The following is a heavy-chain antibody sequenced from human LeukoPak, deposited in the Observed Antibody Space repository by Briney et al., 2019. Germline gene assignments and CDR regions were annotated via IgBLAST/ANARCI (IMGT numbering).Heavy chain of an antibody. Sequence: AASVKVSCKASGYTFTGYYMHWVRQAPGQGLEWMGWINPNSGGTNYAQRFQGRVTMTDNTSTETAYMELSSLRSDDAAVYYCSTLRESDVWGQGTTVTVSS. J-gene: IGHJ6*02. CDR1: GYTFTGYY. CDR3: STLRESDV. V-gene: IGHV1-2*02. D-gene: IGHD2/OR15-2a*01. CDR2: INPNSGGT.